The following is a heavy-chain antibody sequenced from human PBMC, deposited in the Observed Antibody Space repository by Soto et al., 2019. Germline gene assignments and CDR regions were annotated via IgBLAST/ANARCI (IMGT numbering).Heavy chain of an antibody. CDR1: GGSFSGYY. J-gene: IGHJ4*02. V-gene: IGHV4-34*01. CDR3: ASIWFGELSYPSYFDY. CDR2: INHSGST. Sequence: PSETLSLTCAVYGGSFSGYYWSWIRQPPGKGLEWIGEINHSGSTNYNPSLKSRVTISVDTSKNQFSLKLSSVTAADTAVYYCASIWFGELSYPSYFDYWGQGTLVTVSS. D-gene: IGHD3-10*01.